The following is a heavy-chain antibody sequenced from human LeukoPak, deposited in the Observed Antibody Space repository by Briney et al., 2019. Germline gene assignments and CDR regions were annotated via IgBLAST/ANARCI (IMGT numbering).Heavy chain of an antibody. V-gene: IGHV1-2*02. CDR1: GYTFTGYY. D-gene: IGHD2-2*01. CDR3: ARELLPAVTEGWFDP. J-gene: IGHJ5*02. Sequence: GASVKVSCKASGYTFTGYYVHWVRQAPGQGLEWMGWINPNSGGTNYAQKFQGRVTMTRDTSISTAYMELSSLTSDDTAVYYCARELLPAVTEGWFDPWGQGTLVTVSS. CDR2: INPNSGGT.